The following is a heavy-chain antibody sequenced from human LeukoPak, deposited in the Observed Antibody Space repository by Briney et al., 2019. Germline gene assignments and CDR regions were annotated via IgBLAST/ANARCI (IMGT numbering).Heavy chain of an antibody. Sequence: PSETLSLTCAVYGGSFSGYYWSWIRQPPGKGLEWIGEINHSGSTNYNPSLKSRVTISVDTSKNQFSLELSSVTAADTAVYYCARDGASSLWFGELYFDYWGQGTLVTVSS. J-gene: IGHJ4*02. V-gene: IGHV4-34*01. CDR3: ARDGASSLWFGELYFDY. D-gene: IGHD3-10*01. CDR1: GGSFSGYY. CDR2: INHSGST.